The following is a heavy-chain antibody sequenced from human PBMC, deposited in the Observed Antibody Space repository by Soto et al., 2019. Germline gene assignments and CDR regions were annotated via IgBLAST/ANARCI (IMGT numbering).Heavy chain of an antibody. D-gene: IGHD6-13*01. CDR3: TTWRSSSWFDY. V-gene: IGHV5-51*01. J-gene: IGHJ4*02. Sequence: LKISCKGSGYSFSTYSISWVRQMPGKGLEWMGNIFSSDSYARYSPSFQGQVTISVDRSISTAYLQWSSLKASDTAMYYCTTWRSSSWFDYWGQGTQVTVSS. CDR2: IFSSDSYA. CDR1: GYSFSTYS.